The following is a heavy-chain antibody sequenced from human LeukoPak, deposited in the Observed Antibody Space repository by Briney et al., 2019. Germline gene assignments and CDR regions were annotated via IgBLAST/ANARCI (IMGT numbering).Heavy chain of an antibody. CDR2: IKQDGSEK. Sequence: GGSLRLSCAASGFTFSSYWMTWVRQAPGKGLEWVAHIKQDGSEKYYVDSVKGRFTISRDNAKNSLSLQMNSLRAEDTAVYYCARDGTVGVTAFDYWGQGTLVSVSS. CDR1: GFTFSSYW. CDR3: ARDGTVGVTAFDY. J-gene: IGHJ4*02. D-gene: IGHD1-26*01. V-gene: IGHV3-7*01.